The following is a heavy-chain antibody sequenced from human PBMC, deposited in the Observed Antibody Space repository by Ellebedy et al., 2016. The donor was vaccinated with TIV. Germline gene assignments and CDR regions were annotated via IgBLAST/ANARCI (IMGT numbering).Heavy chain of an antibody. CDR3: ARVGEVAATPCSY. J-gene: IGHJ4*02. D-gene: IGHD2-15*01. V-gene: IGHV5-51*01. CDR1: GYSFTSYW. Sequence: PGGSLRLSCTGSGYSFTSYWIGWVRQMPGKGLEWMGIIYPGDSDTRYSPSFQGQVTISADKSISTAYLQWSSLKASDTAMYYCARVGEVAATPCSYWGQGTLVTVSS. CDR2: IYPGDSDT.